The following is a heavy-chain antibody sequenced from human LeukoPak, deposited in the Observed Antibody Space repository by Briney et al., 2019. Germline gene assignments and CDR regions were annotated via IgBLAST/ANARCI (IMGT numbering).Heavy chain of an antibody. CDR2: IYSGGST. D-gene: IGHD5-24*01. J-gene: IGHJ4*02. CDR3: ARGDGYNPYYFDY. V-gene: IGHV3-53*01. Sequence: GGSLRLSCAASGFTVSSNYMSWARQAPGKGLEWVSVIYSGGSTYYADSVKGRFTISRDNSKNTLYLQMNSLRAEDTTVYYCARGDGYNPYYFDYWGQGTLVTVSS. CDR1: GFTVSSNY.